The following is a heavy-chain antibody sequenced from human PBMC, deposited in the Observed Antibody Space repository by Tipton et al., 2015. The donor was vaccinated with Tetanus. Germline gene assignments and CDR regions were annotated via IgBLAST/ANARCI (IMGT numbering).Heavy chain of an antibody. CDR2: VFHSGIT. J-gene: IGHJ5*02. D-gene: IGHD2-21*01. CDR3: AMIADNWFDP. CDR1: GGSVNTYY. V-gene: IGHV4-59*08. Sequence: GLVKPSGTLSLTCSVSGGSVNTYYWNWIRQSPGKGLEWIGYVFHSGITNYNPSLKSRVTISIDTSRNQFSLKLTSVTAADTAVYYCAMIADNWFDPWGQGTLVTVSS.